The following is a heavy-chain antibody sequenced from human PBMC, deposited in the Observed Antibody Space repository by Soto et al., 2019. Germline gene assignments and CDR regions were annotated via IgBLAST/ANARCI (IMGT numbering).Heavy chain of an antibody. Sequence: EVQLVESGGGLVQPGGSLRLSCEASGFTFRNYDMHWVRQGTGKGLEWVSGISAAGDPDYADSVEGRFTISRENAQNSFFLQMNRLSVGDTAVYYCAITARDFYGLDVWGQGNTVIVSS. CDR2: ISAAGDP. CDR1: GFTFRNYD. J-gene: IGHJ6*02. V-gene: IGHV3-13*05. D-gene: IGHD1-20*01. CDR3: AITARDFYGLDV.